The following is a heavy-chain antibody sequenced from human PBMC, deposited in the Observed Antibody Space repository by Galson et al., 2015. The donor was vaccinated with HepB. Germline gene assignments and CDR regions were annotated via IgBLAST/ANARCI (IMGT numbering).Heavy chain of an antibody. CDR3: ARDGGPYDFWSGYFPSYYYYYGMDV. D-gene: IGHD3-3*01. CDR1: GYIFSSYG. Sequence: SLRLSCAASGYIFSSYGMHWVRQAPGKGLEWVAVIWYDGSNKYYADSVKGRFTISRDNSKNTLYLQMNSLRAEDTAVYYCARDGGPYDFWSGYFPSYYYYYGMDVWGQGTTVTVSS. CDR2: IWYDGSNK. V-gene: IGHV3-33*08. J-gene: IGHJ6*02.